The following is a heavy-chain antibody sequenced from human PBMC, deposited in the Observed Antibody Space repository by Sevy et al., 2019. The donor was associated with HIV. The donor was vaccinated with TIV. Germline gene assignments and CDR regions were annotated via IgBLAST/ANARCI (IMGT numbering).Heavy chain of an antibody. CDR3: ARNTYYLDTTGYGAFDV. D-gene: IGHD3-22*01. V-gene: IGHV3-20*04. CDR1: GFTFNDHA. J-gene: IGHJ3*01. Sequence: GGSLRLSCAASGFTFNDHAMSWVRQAPGKGLEWVSSINWTGDNTGYADSVKGRFTISRDDAKKSLSLQMNSLRAEDTALYYCARNTYYLDTTGYGAFDVWGQGTMVTVSS. CDR2: INWTGDNT.